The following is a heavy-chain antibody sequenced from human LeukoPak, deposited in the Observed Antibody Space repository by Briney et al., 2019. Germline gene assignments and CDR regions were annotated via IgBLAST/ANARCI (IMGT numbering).Heavy chain of an antibody. CDR1: GYTFTGYY. Sequence: GASVKVSCKASGYTFTGYYMHWVRQAPGQGLEWMGWINPNSGGTNYAQKFQGRVTMTRDTSISTAYMELSRLRSDDTAVYYCARDGSTLLRYFDWLSGGDAFDIWGQGTMVTVSS. J-gene: IGHJ3*02. CDR2: INPNSGGT. D-gene: IGHD3-9*01. V-gene: IGHV1-2*02. CDR3: ARDGSTLLRYFDWLSGGDAFDI.